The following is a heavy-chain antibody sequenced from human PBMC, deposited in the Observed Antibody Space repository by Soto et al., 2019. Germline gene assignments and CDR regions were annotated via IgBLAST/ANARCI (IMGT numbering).Heavy chain of an antibody. V-gene: IGHV3-48*03. CDR2: ISSSGGTI. CDR1: GFTFSSYA. CDR3: ARDWYGMDV. Sequence: VQLVESGGGLVQPGGSLRLSCAASGFTFSSYAMNWVRQAPGKGLEWVSYISSSGGTIYYADSVKGRFTISRDNAKNSLYLQMNSLRAEDTAVYYCARDWYGMDVWGQGTTVTVSS. J-gene: IGHJ6*02.